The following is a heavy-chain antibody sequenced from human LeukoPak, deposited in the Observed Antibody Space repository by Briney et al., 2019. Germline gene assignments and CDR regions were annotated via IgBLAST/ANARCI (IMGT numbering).Heavy chain of an antibody. CDR3: TRTHIPYCAGKSCYSFDP. Sequence: ASVKVSCKASGFTFNIYFLHWVRQAPGQGLEYMGRINPNNGDTNYAQKFQGRDTMTRDTATDTAYLELSRLTSGDTAVYYCTRTHIPYCAGKSCYSFDPWGQGTLVTVSS. J-gene: IGHJ5*02. CDR2: INPNNGDT. CDR1: GFTFNIYF. D-gene: IGHD2-21*01. V-gene: IGHV1-2*06.